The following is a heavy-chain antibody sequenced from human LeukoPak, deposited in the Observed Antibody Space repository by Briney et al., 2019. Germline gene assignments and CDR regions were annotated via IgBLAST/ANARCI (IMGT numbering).Heavy chain of an antibody. V-gene: IGHV3-74*01. CDR3: ARGAV. J-gene: IGHJ4*02. D-gene: IGHD6-19*01. CDR2: INSDGSSI. CDR1: GFTFRTNW. Sequence: AGGSLRLSCAASGFTFRTNWMHWVRQAPGKGLLWVSRINSDGSSISYVDSVKGRFTISRDNAKNTLYLQMNSLRAEDTAVYYCARGAVWGQGTLVTVSS.